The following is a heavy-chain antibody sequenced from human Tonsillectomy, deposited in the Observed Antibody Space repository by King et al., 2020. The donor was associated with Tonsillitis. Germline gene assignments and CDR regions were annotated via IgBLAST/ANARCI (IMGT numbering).Heavy chain of an antibody. Sequence: VQLVESGGGLVQPGRSLRLSCTASGFTFDNYAMHWARQAPGKGLEWVSGISWNSGSIVYADSVKGRFTISRDNAKNSLYLQMNSLRPEDTALYYCAKGTYDLLTGNMDVWGKGTTVTVSS. D-gene: IGHD3-9*01. CDR2: ISWNSGSI. CDR1: GFTFDNYA. V-gene: IGHV3-9*01. CDR3: AKGTYDLLTGNMDV. J-gene: IGHJ6*03.